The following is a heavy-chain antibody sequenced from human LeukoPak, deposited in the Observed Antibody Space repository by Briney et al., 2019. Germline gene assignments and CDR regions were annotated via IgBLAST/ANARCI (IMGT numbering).Heavy chain of an antibody. Sequence: SETLSLTCTVSGGSISSGGYYWSWIRQHPGKGLEWIGYIYYSGSTYYNPSLMSRVTISVDTSKNQFSLKLSSVTAADTAVYYCASRRDGYNFGYFDYWGQGTLVTVSS. CDR1: GGSISSGGYY. J-gene: IGHJ4*02. CDR2: IYYSGST. CDR3: ASRRDGYNFGYFDY. V-gene: IGHV4-31*03. D-gene: IGHD5-24*01.